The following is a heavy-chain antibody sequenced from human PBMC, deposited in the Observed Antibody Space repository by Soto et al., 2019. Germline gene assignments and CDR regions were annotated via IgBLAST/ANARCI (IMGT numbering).Heavy chain of an antibody. V-gene: IGHV4-31*03. J-gene: IGHJ4*02. CDR3: AGPTSYFEY. CDR2: IFYSGTT. Sequence: QVQLQESGPGLLKPTQTLSLTCTVSGDSVYSRPHSWTWIRQLPDKGLEYIGYIFYSGTTYYNHSLKDRVTISLDTAKNQFYLSLTSVTAADTAVYYCAGPTSYFEYWCQGTLVNVSS. CDR1: GDSVYSRPHS.